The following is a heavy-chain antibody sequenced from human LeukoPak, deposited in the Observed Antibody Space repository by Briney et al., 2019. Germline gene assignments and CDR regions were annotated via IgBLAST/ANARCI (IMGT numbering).Heavy chain of an antibody. CDR1: GGSFSGYY. CDR3: ARAYSSSWTVYYFDY. J-gene: IGHJ4*02. Sequence: SETLSLTCAVYGGSFSGYYWSWIRQPPGKGLEWIGEINHSGSTNYNPSLKSRVTISVDTSKNQFSLKLSSVTAADTAVYYCARAYSSSWTVYYFDYRGQGTLVTVSS. V-gene: IGHV4-34*01. CDR2: INHSGST. D-gene: IGHD6-13*01.